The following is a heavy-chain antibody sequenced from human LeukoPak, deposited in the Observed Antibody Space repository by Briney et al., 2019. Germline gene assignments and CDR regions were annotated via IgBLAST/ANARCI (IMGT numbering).Heavy chain of an antibody. CDR1: GFTFDDYG. J-gene: IGHJ5*02. CDR3: ARGSSSGWYNWFDP. Sequence: GGSLRLSCAASGFTFDDYGMSWVRHAPGKGLEWVSGINWNGGSTGYADSVKGRFTISRDNAKNSLYLQMNSLRAEDTALYYCARGSSSGWYNWFDPWGQGTLVTVSS. CDR2: INWNGGST. V-gene: IGHV3-20*04. D-gene: IGHD6-19*01.